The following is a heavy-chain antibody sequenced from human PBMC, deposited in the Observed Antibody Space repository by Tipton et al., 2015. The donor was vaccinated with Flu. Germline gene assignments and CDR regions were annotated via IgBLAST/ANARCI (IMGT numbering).Heavy chain of an antibody. V-gene: IGHV4-59*12. J-gene: IGHJ5*02. CDR1: GGSLSSYF. CDR2: IYYTGST. Sequence: TLSLTCTVSGGSLSSYFWSWIRQPPGKGLEWIGYIYYTGSTNYNPSLKSRVTISVDTSKDQFSLNLSSVTAADTAVYYCARACGSGGNRWFDPWGQGALVTVSS. CDR3: ARACGSGGNRWFDP. D-gene: IGHD2-15*01.